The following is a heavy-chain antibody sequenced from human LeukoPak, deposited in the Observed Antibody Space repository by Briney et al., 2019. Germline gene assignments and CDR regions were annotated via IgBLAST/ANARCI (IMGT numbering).Heavy chain of an antibody. V-gene: IGHV3-74*01. CDR1: GFSFSNSW. CDR2: INSDGTTT. CDR3: ASDLYLENFWTGYPHY. D-gene: IGHD3/OR15-3a*01. Sequence: GGSLRLSCAASGFSFSNSWMHWVRQAPGKGLVWVSRINSDGTTTYYADSVKGRFTISRDNAKNTLFLQMNSLRPEDTALYYCASDLYLENFWTGYPHYWGQGPLVTVSS. J-gene: IGHJ4*02.